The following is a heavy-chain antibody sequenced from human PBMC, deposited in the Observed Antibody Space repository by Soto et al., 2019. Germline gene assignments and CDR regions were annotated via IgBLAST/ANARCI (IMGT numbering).Heavy chain of an antibody. CDR2: MYYSGST. CDR3: ARVWGGAFDI. CDR1: GGSISSRSYY. D-gene: IGHD3-10*01. J-gene: IGHJ3*02. V-gene: IGHV4-39*07. Sequence: PSETLSLTCTVSGGSISSRSYYWGWIRQPPGKGLEWIGSMYYSGSTNYNPSLKSRVTISVDTSKNQFSLKLSSVTAADTAVYYCARVWGGAFDIWGQGTMVTVSS.